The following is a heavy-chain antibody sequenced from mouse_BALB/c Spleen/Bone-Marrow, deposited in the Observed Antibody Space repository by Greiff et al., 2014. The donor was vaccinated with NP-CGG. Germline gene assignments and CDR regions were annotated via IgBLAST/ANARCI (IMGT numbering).Heavy chain of an antibody. CDR1: GFAFSSYD. Sequence: EVNLAESGGGLVKPGGSLKLSCAASGFAFSSYDMSWVRQTPEKRLEWVAYISHGGGTTYYSDTVKGRFTISRDNAKNTLYLQMSSLKSEDTAIYYCTRHGGYYPYYYAMDYWGQGTSVTVSS. J-gene: IGHJ4*01. CDR2: ISHGGGTT. D-gene: IGHD2-3*01. V-gene: IGHV5-12-1*01. CDR3: TRHGGYYPYYYAMDY.